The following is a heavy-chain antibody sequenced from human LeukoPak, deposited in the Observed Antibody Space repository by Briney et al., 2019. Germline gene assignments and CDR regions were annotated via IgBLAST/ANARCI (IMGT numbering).Heavy chain of an antibody. D-gene: IGHD4-17*01. J-gene: IGHJ3*02. CDR3: ARDIYGDYPYDAFDI. CDR1: GFTFSGFW. V-gene: IGHV3-74*01. Sequence: GGSLRLSCAASGFTFSGFWMLWVRQAPGKGLVWVSCISFDGSDATYADSVKGRFTISRDNAKNSLYLQMNSLRAEDTAVYYCARDIYGDYPYDAFDIWGQGTMVTVSS. CDR2: ISFDGSDA.